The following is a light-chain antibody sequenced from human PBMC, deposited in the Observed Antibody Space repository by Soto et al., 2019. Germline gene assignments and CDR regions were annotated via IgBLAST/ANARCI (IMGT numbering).Light chain of an antibody. V-gene: IGLV1-40*01. Sequence: QSVLTQPPSVSGAPGQRVTISCTGSSSNIGAGYDVHWYQQLPGTAPKLLIYGNSNRPSGVPDRFSGSKSGTSASLAITGLQAEDYADYYCQSYDISLSGYVFGTGTKLTVL. CDR1: SSNIGAGYD. J-gene: IGLJ1*01. CDR2: GNS. CDR3: QSYDISLSGYV.